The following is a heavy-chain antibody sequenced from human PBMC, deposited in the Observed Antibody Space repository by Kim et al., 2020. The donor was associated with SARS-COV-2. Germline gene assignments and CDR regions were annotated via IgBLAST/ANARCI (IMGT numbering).Heavy chain of an antibody. J-gene: IGHJ4*02. Sequence: ESGGRYYASSVQGRFTTSRDNAKSMVYLQMNSLRVDDTAIYYCTSIFEYWGQGALVTVSS. CDR2: ESGGR. D-gene: IGHD3-3*02. CDR3: TSIFEY. V-gene: IGHV3-74*01.